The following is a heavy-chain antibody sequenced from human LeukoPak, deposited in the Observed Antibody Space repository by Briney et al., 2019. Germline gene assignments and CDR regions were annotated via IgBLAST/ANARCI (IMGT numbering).Heavy chain of an antibody. J-gene: IGHJ4*02. CDR2: ISGNGGST. Sequence: GGSLRLSCAASGFTFSNYAMSWVRQAPGKGLEWVSAISGNGGSTYYADSVKGRFTISRDNSKNTLYLQMNSLRAEDTAVYYCAKISPYGGNSDWGQGTLVTVSS. CDR1: GFTFSNYA. CDR3: AKISPYGGNSD. V-gene: IGHV3-23*01. D-gene: IGHD4-23*01.